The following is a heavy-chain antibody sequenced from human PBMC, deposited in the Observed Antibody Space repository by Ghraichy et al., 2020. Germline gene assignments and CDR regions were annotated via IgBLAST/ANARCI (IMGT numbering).Heavy chain of an antibody. V-gene: IGHV3-53*01. J-gene: IGHJ3*02. CDR2: IYSVGST. CDR1: GFTVSSNY. Sequence: SCAASGFTVSSNYMSWVRQAPGKGLEWVSAIYSVGSTYNADSAKGRFTISRDNSKNTLYLQMNSLRAEDTAVYYCASASLRYFDWFTRSGAFDIWGQGTMVTVSS. D-gene: IGHD3-9*01. CDR3: ASASLRYFDWFTRSGAFDI.